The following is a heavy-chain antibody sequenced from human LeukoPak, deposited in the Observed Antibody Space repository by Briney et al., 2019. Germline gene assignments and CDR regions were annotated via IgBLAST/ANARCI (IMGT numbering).Heavy chain of an antibody. CDR3: ARDEGNFVGPRDH. CDR1: GFTFTSYI. D-gene: IGHD2/OR15-2a*01. V-gene: IGHV3-30-3*01. Sequence: GGSLRLSCAASGFTFTSYIMHWVRQAPGKGLEWVAVMSSDGTNKYFADSVKGRFTTSRDNSKSTLYLQMNGLRPEDTAVYYCARDEGNFVGPRDHWGQGTLVTVSS. J-gene: IGHJ4*02. CDR2: MSSDGTNK.